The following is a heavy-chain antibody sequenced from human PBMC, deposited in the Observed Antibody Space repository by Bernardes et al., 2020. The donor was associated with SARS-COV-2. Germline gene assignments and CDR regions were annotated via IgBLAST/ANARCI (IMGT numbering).Heavy chain of an antibody. CDR1: RGPISSRY. Sequence: SETLSLTCTVSRGPISSRYWSWIRQPPGKGLEWIGSVREGGSGSYNPSLKSRVTISVDGSRKHCSLKLTSLSAADTAVYYCARDLGTTVTSGLGWFDPWGQGIPVTVSS. V-gene: IGHV4-59*11. D-gene: IGHD4-17*01. CDR2: VREGGSG. CDR3: ARDLGTTVTSGLGWFDP. J-gene: IGHJ5*02.